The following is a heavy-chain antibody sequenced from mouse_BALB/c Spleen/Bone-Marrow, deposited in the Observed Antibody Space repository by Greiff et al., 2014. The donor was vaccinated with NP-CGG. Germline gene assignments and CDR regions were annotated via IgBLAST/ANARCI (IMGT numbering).Heavy chain of an antibody. Sequence: EVNLVESGGGLVKPGGSLKLSCAASGFTFSSYAMSWVRQTPEKRLEWVATISSGGSYTYYADSVKGRFTISRDTAKNTLYLQMSSLRSEDTAMYYCARQDYDGSSPHWDFDVWGAGTTVTVSS. J-gene: IGHJ1*01. V-gene: IGHV5-9-3*01. D-gene: IGHD1-1*01. CDR3: ARQDYDGSSPHWDFDV. CDR2: ISSGGSYT. CDR1: GFTFSSYA.